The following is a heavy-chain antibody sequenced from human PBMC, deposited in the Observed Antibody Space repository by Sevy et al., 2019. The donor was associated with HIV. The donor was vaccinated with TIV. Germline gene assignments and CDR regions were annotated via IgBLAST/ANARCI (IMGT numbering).Heavy chain of an antibody. J-gene: IGHJ2*01. CDR1: GYTFTSYG. V-gene: IGHV1-18*04. Sequence: ATVKVSCKASGYTFTSYGISWVRQAPGQGLEWMGWISAYNGNTNYAQKLQGRVTMTTDTSTSTAYMELRSLRSDDTAVYYCARSLDYYDSSGYYLPGWYFDLWGPGTLVTVSS. CDR2: ISAYNGNT. D-gene: IGHD3-22*01. CDR3: ARSLDYYDSSGYYLPGWYFDL.